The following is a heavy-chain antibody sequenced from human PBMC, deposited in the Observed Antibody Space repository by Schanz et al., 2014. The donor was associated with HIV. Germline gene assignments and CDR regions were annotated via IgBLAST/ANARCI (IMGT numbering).Heavy chain of an antibody. J-gene: IGHJ6*02. V-gene: IGHV1-8*01. Sequence: QVSLVQSGAEVKKPGASVRVSCEASGYDFGYLDINWVRQAPGQGLEWLGWINPGSGNTGYAQKFQGRVTMTRNTSISPAYMELSSLRSEDTAVYYCARKMSISNQWLRALYSNYGMDVWGQGTTVTVSS. D-gene: IGHD5-12*01. CDR3: ARKMSISNQWLRALYSNYGMDV. CDR2: INPGSGNT. CDR1: GYDFGYLD.